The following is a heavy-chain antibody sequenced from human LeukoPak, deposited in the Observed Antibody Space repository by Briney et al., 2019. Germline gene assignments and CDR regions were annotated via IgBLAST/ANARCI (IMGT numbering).Heavy chain of an antibody. CDR1: GGSFSGYY. J-gene: IGHJ4*02. CDR2: INHSGST. D-gene: IGHD6-25*01. Sequence: SETLSLTCAVSGGSFSGYYWSWIRQPPGKGLEWIGEINHSGSTNYNPSLKSGVTISLDTSKNQCSLKLSSVTAADTAVYYCARGSVYWGQGTLVTVSS. CDR3: ARGSVY. V-gene: IGHV4-34*01.